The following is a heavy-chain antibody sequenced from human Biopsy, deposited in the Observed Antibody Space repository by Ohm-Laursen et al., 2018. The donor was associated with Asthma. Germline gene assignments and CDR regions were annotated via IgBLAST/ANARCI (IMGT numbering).Heavy chain of an antibody. D-gene: IGHD4-17*01. V-gene: IGHV3-20*01. CDR2: INWNGGST. J-gene: IGHJ3*02. CDR3: ARDQAVTGLNDAFDT. Sequence: SLRLSCTASGFTFDDYAMSWVRQAPGKGLEWVSGINWNGGSTGYADSVKGRFTISRDNAKNSLYLQMNSLRAKDTALYHCARDQAVTGLNDAFDTWGQGTMVTVSS. CDR1: GFTFDDYA.